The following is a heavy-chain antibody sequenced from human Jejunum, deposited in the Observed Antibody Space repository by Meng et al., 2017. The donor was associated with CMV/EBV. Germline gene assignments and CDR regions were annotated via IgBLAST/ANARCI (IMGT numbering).Heavy chain of an antibody. Sequence: GYITTSAYYWAWVRQAPGKGPEWIAGVFYSGTTYYNPSLKSRVTMSVDTSTNQFFLNLYSMTAADTAVYYCARDYSVHGWHKWFDPWGQGILVTVSS. CDR1: GYITTSAYY. CDR2: VFYSGTT. J-gene: IGHJ5*02. CDR3: ARDYSVHGWHKWFDP. D-gene: IGHD5/OR15-5a*01. V-gene: IGHV4-39*07.